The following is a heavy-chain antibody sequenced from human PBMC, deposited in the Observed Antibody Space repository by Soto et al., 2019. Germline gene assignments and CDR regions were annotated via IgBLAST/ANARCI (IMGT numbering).Heavy chain of an antibody. CDR2: ISCNSGNI. Sequence: EVQLVESGGGVVQPGRSLRLSCSASGFTFDDYAMNWVRQAPGKGLEWVSSISCNSGNIVYADSVRGRFTISRDNAKTFLQLQMNRLRAENTALYYGRKVASTSCFSAFDLWGQGTMVTVSS. J-gene: IGHJ3*01. CDR3: RKVASTSCFSAFDL. CDR1: GFTFDDYA. D-gene: IGHD2-2*01. V-gene: IGHV3-9*01.